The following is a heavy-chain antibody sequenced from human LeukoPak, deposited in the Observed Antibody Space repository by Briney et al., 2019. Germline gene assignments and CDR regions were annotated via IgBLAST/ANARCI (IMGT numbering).Heavy chain of an antibody. J-gene: IGHJ4*02. CDR2: ISYDGSNK. Sequence: GGSLRLSCAASGFTFSSYDMHWVRQAPGKGLEWVAVISYDGSNKYYADSVKGRFTISRDNSKNTLYLQMNSLRAEDTAVYYCAKGEITIFGVVTPYFDYWGQGTLVTVSS. CDR3: AKGEITIFGVVTPYFDY. V-gene: IGHV3-30*18. CDR1: GFTFSSYD. D-gene: IGHD3-3*01.